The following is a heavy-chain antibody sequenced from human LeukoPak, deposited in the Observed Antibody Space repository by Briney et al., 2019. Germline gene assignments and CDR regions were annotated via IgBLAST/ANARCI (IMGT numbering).Heavy chain of an antibody. CDR1: GFTFSSYA. D-gene: IGHD2-2*01. V-gene: IGHV3-23*01. J-gene: IGHJ4*02. CDR2: ISGSGGST. Sequence: GGSLRLSCAASGFTFSSYAMSWVRQAPGKGLEWVSTISGSGGSTYYADSVKGRFTISRDNSKNTVFLQMNSLRAEDTAVYYCARYCTSTSCFSSLGSLWWGQGTLVTVSS. CDR3: ARYCTSTSCFSSLGSLW.